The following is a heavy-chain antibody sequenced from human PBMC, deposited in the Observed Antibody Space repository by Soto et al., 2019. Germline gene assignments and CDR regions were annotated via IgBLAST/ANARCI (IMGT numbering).Heavy chain of an antibody. CDR2: ISGSGGST. D-gene: IGHD3-9*01. CDR3: AREEEEYYDILTGYYKLGQTDY. CDR1: GLTFSSYA. Sequence: GGSLRLSCAASGLTFSSYAMNWVRQAPGKGLEWVSAISGSGGSTYYADSVKGRFTISRDNSKNTLYFQMNSLRAEDTAVYYCAREEEEYYDILTGYYKLGQTDYWGQGTLVTVSS. J-gene: IGHJ4*02. V-gene: IGHV3-23*01.